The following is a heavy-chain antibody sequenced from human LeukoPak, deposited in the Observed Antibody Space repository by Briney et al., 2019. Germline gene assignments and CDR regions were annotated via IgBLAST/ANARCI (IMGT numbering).Heavy chain of an antibody. CDR3: ARDWGRRGYYDFWSGDDNRFDP. J-gene: IGHJ5*02. D-gene: IGHD3-3*01. Sequence: ASVKVSCKASGYTFTGYYMHWVRQAPGQGLEWVGWINPNSGGTNYAQKFQGRVTMTRDTSIITAYMELSRLRSDDTAVYYCARDWGRRGYYDFWSGDDNRFDPWGQGTLVTVSS. CDR2: INPNSGGT. CDR1: GYTFTGYY. V-gene: IGHV1-2*02.